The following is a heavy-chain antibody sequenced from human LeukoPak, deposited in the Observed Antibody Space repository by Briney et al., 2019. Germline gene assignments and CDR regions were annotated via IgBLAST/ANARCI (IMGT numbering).Heavy chain of an antibody. V-gene: IGHV3-23*01. CDR3: ARDSTSNAFDI. Sequence: GGSLRLSCAASGFTFSSYVMSWVRQAPGKGLEWVSAISGTSGRTHYADSVKGRFTISRDNSKNTLYLQMSSLRADDTAVYYCARDSTSNAFDIWGQGTMVTVSS. CDR2: ISGTSGRT. CDR1: GFTFSSYV. J-gene: IGHJ3*02.